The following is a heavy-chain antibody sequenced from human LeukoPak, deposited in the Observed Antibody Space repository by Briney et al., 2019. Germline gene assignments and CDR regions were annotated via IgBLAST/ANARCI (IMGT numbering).Heavy chain of an antibody. CDR2: IYYSGST. D-gene: IGHD6-19*01. CDR1: GGSISSYY. V-gene: IGHV4-59*01. J-gene: IGHJ4*02. Sequence: SETLSLTCTVSGGSISSYYWSWIRQPPGKGLEWIGYIYYSGSTNYNPSLKSRVTISVDTSKNQLSLKLSSVTAADTAVYYCARMVRGWYNYFDYWGQGTLATVSS. CDR3: ARMVRGWYNYFDY.